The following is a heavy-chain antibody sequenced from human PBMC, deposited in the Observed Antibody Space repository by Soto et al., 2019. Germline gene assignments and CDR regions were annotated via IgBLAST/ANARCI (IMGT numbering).Heavy chain of an antibody. J-gene: IGHJ4*02. CDR2: ISWNSGSI. CDR1: GFTFDDYA. Sequence: LRLSCAASGFTFDDYAMHWVRQAPGKGLEWVSGISWNSGSIGYADSVKGRFTISRDNAKNSLYLQMNSLRAEDTALYYCAKDIRGSSSGNYHYFDYWGQGTLVTVSS. CDR3: AKDIRGSSSGNYHYFDY. V-gene: IGHV3-9*01. D-gene: IGHD6-6*01.